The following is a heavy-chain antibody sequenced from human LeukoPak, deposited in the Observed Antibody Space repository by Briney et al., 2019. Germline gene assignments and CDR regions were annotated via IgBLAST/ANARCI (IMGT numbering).Heavy chain of an antibody. CDR1: GEPFNGYY. D-gene: IGHD3-16*01. J-gene: IGHJ4*02. V-gene: IGHV4-34*01. Sequence: SETLSLTCAVYGEPFNGYYWNWIRQSPGKGLEWIGEINHSGSTNYNPSLKSRVTISADTSKNQFSLKLNSLTTADTAVYYCTRGAGWLIDYWGQGILVTVSS. CDR3: TRGAGWLIDY. CDR2: INHSGST.